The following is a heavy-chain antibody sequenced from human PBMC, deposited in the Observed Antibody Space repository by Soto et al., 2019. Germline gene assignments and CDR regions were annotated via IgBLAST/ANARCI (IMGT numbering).Heavy chain of an antibody. D-gene: IGHD3-9*01. CDR3: AREGSLRYFDWLLPPVHSSGMDV. CDR2: ISSSSSYI. V-gene: IGHV3-21*01. CDR1: GFTFSSYS. J-gene: IGHJ6*02. Sequence: PGGSLRLSCAASGFTFSSYSMNWVRQAPGKGLEWVSSISSSSSYIYYADSVKGRFTISRDNAKNSLYLQMNSLRAEDTAVYYCAREGSLRYFDWLLPPVHSSGMDVWGQGTTVTVSS.